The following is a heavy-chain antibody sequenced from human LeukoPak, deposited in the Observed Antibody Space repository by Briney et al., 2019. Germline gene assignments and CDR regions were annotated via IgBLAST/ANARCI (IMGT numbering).Heavy chain of an antibody. V-gene: IGHV3-21*01. J-gene: IGHJ4*02. Sequence: GGSLRLSCAASGFTFSSYSMNWVRQAPGKGLEWVSSISSSSSYIYYADSVKGRFTISRDNAKNSLYLQMNSLRAEDTAVYYCAGENRGYSYGYGRGLDYWGQGTLVTVSS. CDR3: AGENRGYSYGYGRGLDY. CDR1: GFTFSSYS. D-gene: IGHD5-18*01. CDR2: ISSSSSYI.